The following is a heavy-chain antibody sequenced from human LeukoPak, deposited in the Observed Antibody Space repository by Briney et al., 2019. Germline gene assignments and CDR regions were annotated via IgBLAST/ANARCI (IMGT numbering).Heavy chain of an antibody. CDR2: IIPIFGTA. V-gene: IGHV1-69*13. Sequence: GASVKVSCKASGGTFSSYAISWVRQAPGQGLEWMGGIIPIFGTANYAQKFQGRVTITADESTSTAHMELSSLRSEDTAVYYCARDRGSGWPFDYWGQGTLVTVSS. J-gene: IGHJ4*02. D-gene: IGHD6-19*01. CDR1: GGTFSSYA. CDR3: ARDRGSGWPFDY.